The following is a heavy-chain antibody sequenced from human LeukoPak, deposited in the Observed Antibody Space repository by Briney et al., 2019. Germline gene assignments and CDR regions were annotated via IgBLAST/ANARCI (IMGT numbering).Heavy chain of an antibody. CDR1: GGSISSNKW. V-gene: IGHV4-4*02. J-gene: IGHJ4*02. D-gene: IGHD3-16*01. CDR2: IYHSGST. CDR3: ASGGDLTPLDY. Sequence: SGTLSLTCAVSGGSISSNKWWNWVRQPPGKGLEWIGEIYHSGSTNYNPSLKRRVTISLDKSKNQFSLKLTSVTAADTAVYYCASGGDLTPLDYWGQGTLVTVSS.